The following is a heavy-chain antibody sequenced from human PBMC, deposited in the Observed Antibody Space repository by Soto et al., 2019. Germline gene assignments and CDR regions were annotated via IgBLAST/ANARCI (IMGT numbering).Heavy chain of an antibody. D-gene: IGHD2-15*01. V-gene: IGHV3-49*03. J-gene: IGHJ6*02. CDR1: GFTFGDYA. CDR3: TKYTYTSRYSYFGMDV. CDR2: IGNKAYGETT. Sequence: GGSLRLSCTGSGFTFGDYAMSWSRQAPGKGLEWVGVIGNKAYGETTDYAASVKGRFTIFRDDSKSIAYLQMSSLQTEDTGVYYCTKYTYTSRYSYFGMDVWGQGTTVTVSS.